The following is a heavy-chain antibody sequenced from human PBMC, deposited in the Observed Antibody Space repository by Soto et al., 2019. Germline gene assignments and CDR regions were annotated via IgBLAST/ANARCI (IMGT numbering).Heavy chain of an antibody. Sequence: GGSLRLSCAASGFTFSSYSMNWVRQAPGKGLEWVSSISSSSSYIYYAGSVKGRFTISRDNAKNSLYLQMNSLRAEDTAVYYCARDLFITSPTGGMDVWGQGTTVTVSS. CDR1: GFTFSSYS. V-gene: IGHV3-21*01. J-gene: IGHJ6*02. D-gene: IGHD3-3*01. CDR3: ARDLFITSPTGGMDV. CDR2: ISSSSSYI.